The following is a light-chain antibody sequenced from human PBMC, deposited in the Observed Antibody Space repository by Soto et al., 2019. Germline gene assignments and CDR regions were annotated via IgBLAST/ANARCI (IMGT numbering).Light chain of an antibody. CDR1: QSVGDY. CDR3: QPREDWPRA. Sequence: EIVLTQSPATLSLSPGERATLSCRASQSVGDYLGWYQQKPGQAPRLLIYDASQRATGVPARFSASGSGTDFTLTISSLEPEDFAIYYCQPREDWPRAFGGGTKVEFK. CDR2: DAS. V-gene: IGKV3-11*01. J-gene: IGKJ4*01.